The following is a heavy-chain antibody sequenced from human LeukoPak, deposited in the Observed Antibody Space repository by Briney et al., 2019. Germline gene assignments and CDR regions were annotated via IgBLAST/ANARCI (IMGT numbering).Heavy chain of an antibody. CDR2: IKPDGSEK. Sequence: GGSLKLSCAASGFTLSSYWMSWVRQAPGKGPEWVANIKPDGSEKSYVDSVKGRFTISRDNAKHSLYLQMNSLRAEDTAVYYCARDSAGHRYFDWLPQPGGYFDYWGQGTLVTVSS. J-gene: IGHJ4*02. CDR3: ARDSAGHRYFDWLPQPGGYFDY. D-gene: IGHD3-9*01. CDR1: GFTLSSYW. V-gene: IGHV3-7*03.